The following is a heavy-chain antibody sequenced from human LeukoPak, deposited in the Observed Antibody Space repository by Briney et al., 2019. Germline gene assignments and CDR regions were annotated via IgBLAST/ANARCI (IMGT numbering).Heavy chain of an antibody. J-gene: IGHJ4*02. CDR3: ARDLTHRRNYDNSGYQIVPAF. CDR2: ISSSGSTI. CDR1: GFTFSDYY. V-gene: IGHV3-11*04. D-gene: IGHD3-22*01. Sequence: GGSLRLSCAASGFTFSDYYMSWIRQAPGKGLEWVSYISSSGSTIYYADSVKGRFTTSRDNAKNSLYLQINSLRAEDTAVYYCARDLTHRRNYDNSGYQIVPAFWGQGTLVTVSS.